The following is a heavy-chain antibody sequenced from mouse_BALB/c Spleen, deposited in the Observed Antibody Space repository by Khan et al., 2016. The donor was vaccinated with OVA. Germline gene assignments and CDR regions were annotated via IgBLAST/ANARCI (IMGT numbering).Heavy chain of an antibody. D-gene: IGHD1-1*01. V-gene: IGHV1-20*02. CDR3: ARKNGSYFDY. CDR2: INPHIGET. CDR1: GYSFTGYF. Sequence: EVQLVESGPELVKPGASVKISCKASGYSFTGYFMNWVMQSHGKSLEWIGRINPHIGETFYNQKFKGKAILTVDESSSTVHMELRSLASEDSAFYDCARKNGSYFDYWGQGTTLTVSS. J-gene: IGHJ2*01.